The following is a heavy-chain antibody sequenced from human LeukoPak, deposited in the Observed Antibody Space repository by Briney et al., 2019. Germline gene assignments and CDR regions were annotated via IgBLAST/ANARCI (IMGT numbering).Heavy chain of an antibody. CDR1: GYTFTSYY. J-gene: IGHJ4*02. Sequence: ASVKVSCKASGYTFTSYYMHWVRQAPGQGLEWMGIINPSGDSTSYTQKFQGRVTMTRDMSTSTAYMGLSSLRSEGTAVYYCARDMGSRYSTDYWGQGTLVTVSS. V-gene: IGHV1-46*01. D-gene: IGHD1-26*01. CDR2: INPSGDST. CDR3: ARDMGSRYSTDY.